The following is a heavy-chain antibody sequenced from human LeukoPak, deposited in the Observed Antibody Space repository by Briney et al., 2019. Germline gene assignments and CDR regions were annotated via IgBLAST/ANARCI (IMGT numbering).Heavy chain of an antibody. CDR3: AGESMVRGVKYFQH. V-gene: IGHV3-21*01. Sequence: GGSLRLSCAASGFTFSSYSMNWVRQAPGKGLEWVSSISSSSSYIYYADSVKGRFTISRDNAKNSLYLQMNSLRAEDTAVYYCAGESMVRGVKYFQHWGQGTLVTVSS. J-gene: IGHJ1*01. CDR2: ISSSSSYI. CDR1: GFTFSSYS. D-gene: IGHD3-10*01.